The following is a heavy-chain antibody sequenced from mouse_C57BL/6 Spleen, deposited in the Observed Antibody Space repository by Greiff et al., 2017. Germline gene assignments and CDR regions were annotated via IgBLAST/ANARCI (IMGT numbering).Heavy chain of an antibody. CDR3: ARDRNYYGSPFFAY. CDR1: GFTFSSYA. D-gene: IGHD1-1*01. V-gene: IGHV5-4*01. CDR2: ISDGGSYT. J-gene: IGHJ3*01. Sequence: EVKLVESGGGLVKPGGSLKLSCAASGFTFSSYAMSWVRQTPEKRLEWVATISDGGSYTYYPDNVKGRFTISRDNAKNNLYLQMSHLKSEDTAMYYCARDRNYYGSPFFAYWGQGTLVTVSA.